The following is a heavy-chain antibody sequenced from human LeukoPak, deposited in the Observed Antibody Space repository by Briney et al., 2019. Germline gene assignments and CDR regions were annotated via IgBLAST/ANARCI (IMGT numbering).Heavy chain of an antibody. CDR1: GFIVTNEY. CDR3: TRDSILAERHGRYDAFDI. D-gene: IGHD3-9*01. V-gene: IGHV3-66*01. Sequence: GGSLRLSCAASGFIVTNEYMSWVRQAPGKGLEWVSVMYSGGGADYADSMKDRFIISRDTAKNTLYLQMNALRPEDTAVYYCTRDSILAERHGRYDAFDIWGQGTMVTVSS. J-gene: IGHJ3*02. CDR2: MYSGGGA.